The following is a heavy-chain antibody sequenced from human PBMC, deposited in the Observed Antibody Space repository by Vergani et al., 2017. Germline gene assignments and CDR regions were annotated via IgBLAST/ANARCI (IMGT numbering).Heavy chain of an antibody. CDR1: GFTFSGSA. CDR3: TRVWDYYDSSRSLSGNFDY. CDR2: IRSKANSYAT. D-gene: IGHD3-22*01. Sequence: EVQLVESGGGLVQPGGSLKLSCAASGFTFSGSAMHWVRQASGKGLEWVGRIRSKANSYATAYAASVKGRFTISRDDSKNTAYLQMNSLKTEDTAVYYCTRVWDYYDSSRSLSGNFDYWGQGTLVTVSS. V-gene: IGHV3-73*02. J-gene: IGHJ4*02.